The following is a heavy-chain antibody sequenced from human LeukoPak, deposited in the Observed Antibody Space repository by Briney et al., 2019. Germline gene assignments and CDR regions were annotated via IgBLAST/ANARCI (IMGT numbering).Heavy chain of an antibody. J-gene: IGHJ4*02. CDR1: GGSFSGYY. V-gene: IGHV4-34*01. CDR3: ARGVRYYYDSSGYYYYFDY. Sequence: SETLSLTCAVCGGSFSGYYWSWIRQPPGKGLEWIGEINHSGSTNYNPSLKSRVTISVDTSKNQFSLKLSSVTAADTAVYYCARGVRYYYDSSGYYYYFDYWGQGTLVTVSS. D-gene: IGHD3-22*01. CDR2: INHSGST.